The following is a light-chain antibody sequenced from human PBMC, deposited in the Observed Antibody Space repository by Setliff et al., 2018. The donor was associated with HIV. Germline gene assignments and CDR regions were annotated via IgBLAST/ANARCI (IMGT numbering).Light chain of an antibody. Sequence: QSALAQPASVSGSPGQSITISCTGTSSDVGGYDYVSWYQHHPGKAPKLIISEVRNRPSGVSHRFSGSKSGNTASLTISGLQAEDEADYYCSSYTSSSTHVIFGGGTKVTVL. CDR2: EVR. V-gene: IGLV2-14*01. J-gene: IGLJ2*01. CDR3: SSYTSSSTHVI. CDR1: SSDVGGYDY.